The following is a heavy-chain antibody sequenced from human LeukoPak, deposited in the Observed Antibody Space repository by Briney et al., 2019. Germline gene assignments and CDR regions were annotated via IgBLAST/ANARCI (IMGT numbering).Heavy chain of an antibody. V-gene: IGHV4-34*01. CDR2: INHSGST. CDR1: GGSFSGYY. Sequence: SETLSLTCAVYGGSFSGYYWSWIRQPPGKGLEWIGEINHSGSTNYNPSLKSRVTISVDTSKNQFSLKLSSVTAADTAVYYCARVDDILTGYHTFDPWGQGTLVTVSS. J-gene: IGHJ5*02. CDR3: ARVDDILTGYHTFDP. D-gene: IGHD3-9*01.